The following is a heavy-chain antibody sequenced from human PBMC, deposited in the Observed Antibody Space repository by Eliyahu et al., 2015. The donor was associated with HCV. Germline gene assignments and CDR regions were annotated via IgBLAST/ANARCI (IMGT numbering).Heavy chain of an antibody. D-gene: IGHD3-22*01. CDR1: GGTFSSYA. J-gene: IGHJ4*02. CDR3: ARDRGDSSGYYFRPDYFDY. Sequence: QVQLVQSGAEVKKPGSSVKVSCKASGGTFSSYAIXWVRQAPGQGLEWMGRIIPILGIANYAQKFQGRVTITADKSTSTAYMELSSLRSEDTAVYYCARDRGDSSGYYFRPDYFDYWGQGTLVTVSS. CDR2: IIPILGIA. V-gene: IGHV1-69*04.